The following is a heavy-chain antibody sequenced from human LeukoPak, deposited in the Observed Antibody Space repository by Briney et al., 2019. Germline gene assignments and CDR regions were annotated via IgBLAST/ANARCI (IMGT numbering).Heavy chain of an antibody. J-gene: IGHJ6*02. V-gene: IGHV7-4-1*02. Sequence: ASVKVSCKASGYTFTSYAMNWVRQAPGQGLEWMGWINTNTGSPTYAQGFTGRFVFSLDTSVSTAYLQISSLKAEDTAVYYCATVTTYYYYYGMDVWGQGTTVTVSS. CDR1: GYTFTSYA. D-gene: IGHD4-11*01. CDR2: INTNTGSP. CDR3: ATVTTYYYYYGMDV.